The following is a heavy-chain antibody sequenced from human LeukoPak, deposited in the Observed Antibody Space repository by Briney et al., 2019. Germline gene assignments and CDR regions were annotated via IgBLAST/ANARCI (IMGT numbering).Heavy chain of an antibody. D-gene: IGHD7-27*01. CDR2: ISSSSSYI. Sequence: GGSLRLSCAASGFTFSSYSMNWVRQAPGKGLEWVSSISSSSSYIYYADSVKGRFTISRDNVKNTLYLQMDSLRAEDTAVYYCATSLGPLTEYWGQGTLVTVSS. CDR1: GFTFSSYS. CDR3: ATSLGPLTEY. V-gene: IGHV3-21*01. J-gene: IGHJ4*02.